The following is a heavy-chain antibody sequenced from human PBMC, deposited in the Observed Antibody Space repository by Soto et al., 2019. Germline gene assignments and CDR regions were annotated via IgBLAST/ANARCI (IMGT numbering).Heavy chain of an antibody. CDR1: GFTFSNYG. Sequence: GGSLRLSCAASGFTFSNYGMHWFRQSPGKGLEWVAVVWYDGSNKYYADSVKGRFIISRDNSKNTLYLQMNSLRAEDTAVYYCARNIAVRPENSWFDPWGQGTLVTVSS. J-gene: IGHJ5*02. CDR3: ARNIAVRPENSWFDP. V-gene: IGHV3-33*03. D-gene: IGHD6-6*01. CDR2: VWYDGSNK.